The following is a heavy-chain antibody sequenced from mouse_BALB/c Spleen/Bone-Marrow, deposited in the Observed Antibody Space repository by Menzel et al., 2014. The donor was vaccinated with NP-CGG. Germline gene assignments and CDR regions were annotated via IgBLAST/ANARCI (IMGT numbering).Heavy chain of an antibody. Sequence: VKLMESGPGLVAPSQSLSITCTASGFSLTSYGVSSVRQPPGNGLEWLGVIWGDGCTNSHSALISRQSISKSSSKSQIVLKLNSLQTDDTATYYSDKPTARSYAMEYWGQETSVTGSS. CDR3: DKPTARSYAMEY. J-gene: IGHJ4*01. CDR1: GFSLTSYG. V-gene: IGHV2-3*01. D-gene: IGHD3-2*01. CDR2: IWGDGCT.